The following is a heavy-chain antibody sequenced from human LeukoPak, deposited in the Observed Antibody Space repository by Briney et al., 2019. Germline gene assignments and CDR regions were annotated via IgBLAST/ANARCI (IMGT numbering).Heavy chain of an antibody. Sequence: GGSLRLSCAASGFTLSSYWMSWVRQPRGKGLGGVPTIKQDGSEKYYVDSVKGRFTISRDNAKNSLYLQMNSLRAEDTAVYYCARVLVELSTRIFDYWGQGTLVTVSS. CDR2: IKQDGSEK. CDR3: ARVLVELSTRIFDY. D-gene: IGHD3-16*02. V-gene: IGHV3-7*05. J-gene: IGHJ4*02. CDR1: GFTLSSYW.